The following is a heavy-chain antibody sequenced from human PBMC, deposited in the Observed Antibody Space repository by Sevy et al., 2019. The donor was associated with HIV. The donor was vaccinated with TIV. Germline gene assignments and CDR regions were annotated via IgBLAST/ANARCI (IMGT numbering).Heavy chain of an antibody. V-gene: IGHV3-23*01. Sequence: GGSLRLSCADSGFMFNSHAMSWVRQAPGKGLEWVSAISGSGGSTYYADSVKGRFTISRDNSKNTVYLQMNSLRAEDTAVYYCAGGRYDSSGSFDAFDIWGQGTMVTVSS. CDR2: ISGSGGST. J-gene: IGHJ3*02. D-gene: IGHD3-22*01. CDR1: GFMFNSHA. CDR3: AGGRYDSSGSFDAFDI.